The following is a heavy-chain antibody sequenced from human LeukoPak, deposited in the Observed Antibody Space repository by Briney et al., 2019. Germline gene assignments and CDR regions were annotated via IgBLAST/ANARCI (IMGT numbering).Heavy chain of an antibody. CDR2: IYYSGST. CDR3: AKDDAWLRFGE. D-gene: IGHD3-10*01. J-gene: IGHJ4*02. CDR1: GGSISSSSYY. Sequence: SETLSLTCTVSGGSISSSSYYWGWIRQPPGKGLEWIGSIYYSGSTYYNPSLKSRVTISVDTSKNQFSLKLSSVTAADTAVYYCAKDDAWLRFGEWSQGTLVTVSS. V-gene: IGHV4-39*07.